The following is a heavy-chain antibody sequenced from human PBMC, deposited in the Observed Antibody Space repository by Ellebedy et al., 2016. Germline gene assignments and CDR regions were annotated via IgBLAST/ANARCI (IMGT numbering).Heavy chain of an antibody. CDR2: IWYDGRNK. Sequence: GGSLRLSCAASGFTFSSYGMHWVRQAPGKGLEWVAVIWYDGRNKYYADSVKGRFTISRDNSKNTLYLQMNSLRAEDTAVYYCARDRDYYDSSGPLDWGQGTLVTVS. D-gene: IGHD3-22*01. CDR3: ARDRDYYDSSGPLD. CDR1: GFTFSSYG. J-gene: IGHJ4*02. V-gene: IGHV3-33*01.